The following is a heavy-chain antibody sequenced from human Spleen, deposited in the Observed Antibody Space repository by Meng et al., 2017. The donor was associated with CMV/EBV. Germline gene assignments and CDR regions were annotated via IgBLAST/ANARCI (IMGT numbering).Heavy chain of an antibody. CDR1: GYTLTDYY. CDR3: ATNYYDRGDFDY. V-gene: IGHV1-46*01. D-gene: IGHD3-22*01. CDR2: INPGGAI. Sequence: ASVKVSCKASGYTLTDYYMHWVRQAPGQGLEWMGIINPGGAINYAQKFQGRVTITTDESTSTAYMELSSLRSEDTAVYYCATNYYDRGDFDYWGQGTLVTVSS. J-gene: IGHJ4*02.